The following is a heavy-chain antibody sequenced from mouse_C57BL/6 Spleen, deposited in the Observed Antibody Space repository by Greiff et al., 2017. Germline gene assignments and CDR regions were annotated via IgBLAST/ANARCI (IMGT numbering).Heavy chain of an antibody. CDR1: GYTFTDYE. Sequence: QVQLQQSGAELVRPGASVTLSCKASGYTFTDYEMHWVKQTPVHGLEWIGAIDPETGGTAYNQKFKGKAILTADKSSSTAYMELRSLTSEDSAVYYGSYYGNYPDAMDYWGQGTSVTVSS. J-gene: IGHJ4*01. V-gene: IGHV1-15*01. CDR2: IDPETGGT. CDR3: SYYGNYPDAMDY. D-gene: IGHD2-1*01.